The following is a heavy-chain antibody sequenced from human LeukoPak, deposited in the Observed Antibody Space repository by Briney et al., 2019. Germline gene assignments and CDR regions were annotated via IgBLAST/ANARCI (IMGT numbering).Heavy chain of an antibody. CDR2: IFHSGTT. Sequence: PSETLSLTCTVSGDSITASYWSWIRQPPGKGLQWIVYIFHSGTTKYNPSLKTRVTISLDTFKSQFSLRLTSVTAADTAVYYCARHSYFYGSGDMDVWGKGTSVIVSS. J-gene: IGHJ6*03. D-gene: IGHD3-10*01. CDR3: ARHSYFYGSGDMDV. V-gene: IGHV4-59*08. CDR1: GDSITASY.